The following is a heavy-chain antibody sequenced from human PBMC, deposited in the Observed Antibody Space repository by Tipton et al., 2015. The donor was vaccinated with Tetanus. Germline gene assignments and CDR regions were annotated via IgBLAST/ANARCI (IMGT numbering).Heavy chain of an antibody. CDR3: ARDQGTMGPFDY. V-gene: IGHV3-30-3*01. CDR1: GFTFSSYA. Sequence: TASGFTFSSYAMHWVRQAPGKGLEWVAVISYDGSNKYYADSEKGRFTISRDNSKNTLYLQMNSLRAEDTAVYYCARDQGTMGPFDYWGQGTLVTVSS. J-gene: IGHJ4*02. CDR2: ISYDGSNK. D-gene: IGHD3-10*01.